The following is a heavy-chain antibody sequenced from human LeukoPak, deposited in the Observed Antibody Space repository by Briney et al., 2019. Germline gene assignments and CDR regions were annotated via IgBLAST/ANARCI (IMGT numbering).Heavy chain of an antibody. CDR3: ARDKSYDFWAGYHALDY. Sequence: GGSLRLSCAASGFTLGSYGMHWVRQAPGKGLEWVAVIWYDGSNKYYADSVKGRFTISRDYSKNTLYLQMNSLRAEDTAVYYCARDKSYDFWAGYHALDYWGLGTLVTVSS. D-gene: IGHD3-3*01. CDR1: GFTLGSYG. CDR2: IWYDGSNK. V-gene: IGHV3-33*01. J-gene: IGHJ4*02.